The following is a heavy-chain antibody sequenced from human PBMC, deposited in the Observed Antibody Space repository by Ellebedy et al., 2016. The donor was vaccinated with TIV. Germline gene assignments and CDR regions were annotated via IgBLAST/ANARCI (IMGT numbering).Heavy chain of an antibody. D-gene: IGHD1-26*01. V-gene: IGHV3-7*03. CDR2: IKQDGSKR. CDR3: AIDTLVGVTDSYFDY. CDR1: GFTFSSYW. J-gene: IGHJ4*02. Sequence: GESLKISCAASGFTFSSYWMSWVRQPPGKGLEWVANIKQDGSKRSYVDSVKGRITISRDNAKNSLYLQMNNLRAEDTAVYYCAIDTLVGVTDSYFDYWGQGTLVTVSS.